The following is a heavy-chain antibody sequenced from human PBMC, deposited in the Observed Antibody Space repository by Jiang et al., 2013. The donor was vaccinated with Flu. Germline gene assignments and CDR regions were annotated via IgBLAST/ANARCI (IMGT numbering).Heavy chain of an antibody. V-gene: IGHV1-3*01. CDR2: INAAEGYT. Sequence: GAEVKKPGASVKVSCEASGYTFTTYDIHWVRQAPGQGLEWMGWINAAEGYTKYSQKFQGRVTITRDTSARIVYMELSSLRSEDTAVYYCARGGGVTRILRGYNWFDPWGQGTLVTVSS. J-gene: IGHJ5*02. CDR3: ARGGGVTRILRGYNWFDP. D-gene: IGHD3-16*01. CDR1: GYTFTTYD.